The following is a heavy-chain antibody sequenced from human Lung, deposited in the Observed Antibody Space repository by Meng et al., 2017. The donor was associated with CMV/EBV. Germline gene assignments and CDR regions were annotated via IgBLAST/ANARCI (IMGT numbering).Heavy chain of an antibody. D-gene: IGHD3-3*01. CDR2: ISYDGNNY. CDR1: FIFSNYA. CDR3: SRGGPGMRFVEWFSFDF. J-gene: IGHJ4*02. V-gene: IGHV3-30-3*01. Sequence: FIFSNYAMNWVRQAPGRGLEWLAVISYDGNNYYYADSGKGRFTISRDNSKNTVFLQMNSLRGEGTAVYYCSRGGPGMRFVEWFSFDFWGQGALVTVSS.